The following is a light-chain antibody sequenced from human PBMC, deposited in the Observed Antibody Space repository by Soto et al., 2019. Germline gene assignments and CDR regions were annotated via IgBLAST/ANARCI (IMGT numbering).Light chain of an antibody. CDR2: GNS. CDR1: SSNIGAGYD. Sequence: QSVLTQPPSVSGAPGQRVTISCTGSSSNIGAGYDVHWYQQLPGTAPKLPIYGNSNRPSGVPDRISGSKSGTSASLAITGLQAEDEADYYCQSYDSSLSVYVFGTGTKVTVL. CDR3: QSYDSSLSVYV. J-gene: IGLJ1*01. V-gene: IGLV1-40*01.